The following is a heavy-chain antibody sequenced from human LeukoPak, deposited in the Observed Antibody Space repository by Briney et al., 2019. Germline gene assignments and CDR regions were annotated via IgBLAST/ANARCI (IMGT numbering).Heavy chain of an antibody. CDR3: ARALRITIFGVVIGWFDP. Sequence: PSETLSLTCTVSGGSISSGSYYWSWIRQPAGKGLEWIGRIYTNGSTNYNPSLKSRVTISVDTSKNQFSLKLSSVTAADTAVYYCARALRITIFGVVIGWFDPWGQGTLVTVSS. J-gene: IGHJ5*02. D-gene: IGHD3-3*01. CDR1: GGSISSGSYY. CDR2: IYTNGST. V-gene: IGHV4-61*02.